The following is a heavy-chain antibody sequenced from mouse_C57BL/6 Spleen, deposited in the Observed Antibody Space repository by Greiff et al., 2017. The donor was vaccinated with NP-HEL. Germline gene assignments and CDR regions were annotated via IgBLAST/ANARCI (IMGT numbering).Heavy chain of an antibody. CDR2: ISYDGSN. V-gene: IGHV3-6*01. Sequence: DVQLQESGPGLVKPSQSLSLTCSVTGYSITSGYYWNWIRQFPGNKLEWMGYISYDGSNNYNPSLKNRISITRDTSKNQFFLKLNSVTTEDTATYYCARDSTTVHFDVWGTGTTVTVSS. J-gene: IGHJ1*03. D-gene: IGHD1-1*01. CDR3: ARDSTTVHFDV. CDR1: GYSITSGYY.